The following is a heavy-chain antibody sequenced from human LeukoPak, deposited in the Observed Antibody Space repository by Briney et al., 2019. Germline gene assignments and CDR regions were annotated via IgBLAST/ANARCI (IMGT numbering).Heavy chain of an antibody. CDR2: ISSSGSTI. D-gene: IGHD3-16*01. CDR1: GFSFSSYE. Sequence: PGGSLRLSCAASGFSFSSYEMNWVRQAPGKGLEWVSYISSSGSTIYYADSVKGRFTISRDNAENSLYLQMNSLRAEDTAVYYCARGDYHHDSWCQGTLVTVSS. J-gene: IGHJ4*02. CDR3: ARGDYHHDS. V-gene: IGHV3-48*03.